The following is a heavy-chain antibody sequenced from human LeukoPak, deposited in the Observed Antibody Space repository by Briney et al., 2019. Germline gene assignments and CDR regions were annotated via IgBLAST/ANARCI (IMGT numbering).Heavy chain of an antibody. CDR3: AKDPYDSSGYYLGGPDY. CDR2: ISYDGSNK. CDR1: GFTFSNYG. J-gene: IGHJ4*02. Sequence: HPGGSLRLSCAASGFTFSNYGMHWVRQAPGKGLEWVAVISYDGSNKYYADSVKGRFTISRDNSKNTLYLQMNSLRAEDTAVYYCAKDPYDSSGYYLGGPDYWGQGTLVTVSS. V-gene: IGHV3-30*18. D-gene: IGHD3-22*01.